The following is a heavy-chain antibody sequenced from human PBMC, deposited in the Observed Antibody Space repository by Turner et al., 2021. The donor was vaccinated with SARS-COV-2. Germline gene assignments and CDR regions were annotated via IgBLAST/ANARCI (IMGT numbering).Heavy chain of an antibody. Sequence: QVQLVASGGGVVQPGRSLRLSCAASGFTFSSYGMHWVRQAPGKGLEWVALIWYDGNNKYYADSVKGRFTISRDNSKNTMYLQMNSLRAEETAVYYCARESLYGDYGGAFDIWGQGTMVTVSS. V-gene: IGHV3-33*01. J-gene: IGHJ3*02. CDR3: ARESLYGDYGGAFDI. CDR1: GFTFSSYG. D-gene: IGHD4-17*01. CDR2: IWYDGNNK.